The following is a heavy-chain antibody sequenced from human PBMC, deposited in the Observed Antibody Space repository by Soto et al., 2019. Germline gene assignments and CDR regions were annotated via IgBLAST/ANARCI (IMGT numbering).Heavy chain of an antibody. CDR3: ARETIAARNFDY. J-gene: IGHJ4*02. D-gene: IGHD6-6*01. Sequence: PSETLSLTCTVSGGSISSYYWSWIRQPPGKGLEWIGYIYYSGSTNYNPSLKSRVTISVDTSKNQFSLKLSSVTAADTAVYYCARETIAARNFDYWGQGTLVTVSS. CDR2: IYYSGST. V-gene: IGHV4-59*01. CDR1: GGSISSYY.